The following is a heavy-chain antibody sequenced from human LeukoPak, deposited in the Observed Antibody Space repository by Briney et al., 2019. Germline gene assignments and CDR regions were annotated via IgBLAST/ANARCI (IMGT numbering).Heavy chain of an antibody. J-gene: IGHJ4*02. CDR1: GGSISSSSYY. CDR3: ARLPAAEY. D-gene: IGHD2-2*01. CDR2: IYYSAST. Sequence: SETLSLTCTVSGGSISSSSYYWGWIRQPPGKGLEWIGSIYYSASTYYNPSLKSRVTISVDTSKNQFSLKLSSVTAADTAVYYCARLPAAEYWGQGTLVTVSS. V-gene: IGHV4-39*01.